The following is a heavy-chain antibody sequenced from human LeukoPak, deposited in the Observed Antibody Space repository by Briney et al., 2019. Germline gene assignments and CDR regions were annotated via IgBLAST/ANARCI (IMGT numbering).Heavy chain of an antibody. V-gene: IGHV3-74*01. CDR1: GFTFSSYW. J-gene: IGHJ4*02. D-gene: IGHD4-17*01. CDR2: INSDGSST. Sequence: PGGSLRLSCAASGFTFSSYWMHWVRQAPGKGLVWVSRINSDGSSTSYADSVKGRFTISRDNAKNTLYLQMNSLRAEDTAVYYCARVPPPSFGYDDYDLYYWGQGTLVTVSS. CDR3: ARVPPPSFGYDDYDLYY.